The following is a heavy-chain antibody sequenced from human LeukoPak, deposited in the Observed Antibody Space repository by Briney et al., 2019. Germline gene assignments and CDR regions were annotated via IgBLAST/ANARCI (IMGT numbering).Heavy chain of an antibody. CDR3: ARHSYDYVWGSYPEGAFDI. D-gene: IGHD3-16*02. CDR1: GGSISSYY. CDR2: IYYSGST. Sequence: SETLSLTCTVSGGSISSYYWSWIRQPPGKGLERIGYIYYSGSTNYNPSLKSRVTISVDTSKNQFSLKLSSVTAADTAVYYCARHSYDYVWGSYPEGAFDIWGQGTMVTVSS. V-gene: IGHV4-59*08. J-gene: IGHJ3*02.